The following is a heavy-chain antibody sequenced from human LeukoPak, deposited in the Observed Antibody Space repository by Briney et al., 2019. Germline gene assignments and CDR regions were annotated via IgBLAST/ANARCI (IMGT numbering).Heavy chain of an antibody. Sequence: SETLSLTCTVSGGSISSYYWSWIRQPPGKGLEWIGYIYYSGSTNYNPSLKSRVTISVDTSKNQFSLKLSSVTAADTAVYYCARDSHWGVPFDYWGQGSLVTVSS. V-gene: IGHV4-59*12. J-gene: IGHJ4*02. CDR1: GGSISSYY. D-gene: IGHD7-27*01. CDR2: IYYSGST. CDR3: ARDSHWGVPFDY.